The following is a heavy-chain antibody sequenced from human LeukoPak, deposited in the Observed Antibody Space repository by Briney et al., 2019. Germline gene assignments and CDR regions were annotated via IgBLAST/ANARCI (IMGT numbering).Heavy chain of an antibody. V-gene: IGHV3-7*03. Sequence: PGGSLRLSCAASGFTFSSYWMSWVRQAPGKGLEWVANIKQDGSEKYYVDSVKGRFTISRDNAKNSLYLQMNSLRAEDTAVYYCARVTYYYGSGSYYRGLYYMDVWGKGTTVTISS. CDR3: ARVTYYYGSGSYYRGLYYMDV. J-gene: IGHJ6*03. CDR2: IKQDGSEK. D-gene: IGHD3-10*01. CDR1: GFTFSSYW.